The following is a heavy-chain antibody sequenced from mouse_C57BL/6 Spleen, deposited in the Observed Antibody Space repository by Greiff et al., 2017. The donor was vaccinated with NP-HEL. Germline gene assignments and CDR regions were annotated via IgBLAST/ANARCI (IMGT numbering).Heavy chain of an antibody. V-gene: IGHV5-16*01. CDR3: ARDRGGYGNFYFDY. CDR1: GFTFSDYY. J-gene: IGHJ2*01. Sequence: EVKLVESEGGLVQPGSSMKLSCTASGFTFSDYYMAWVRQVPEKGLEWVANINYDGSSTYYLDSLKSRFIISRDNAKNILYLQMSSLKSEDTATYYCARDRGGYGNFYFDYWGQGTTLTVSS. CDR2: INYDGSST. D-gene: IGHD2-1*01.